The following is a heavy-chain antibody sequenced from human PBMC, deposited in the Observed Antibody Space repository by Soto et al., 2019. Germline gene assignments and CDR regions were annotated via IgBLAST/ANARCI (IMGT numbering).Heavy chain of an antibody. CDR3: AKGGAYCGGDCYGVDY. CDR1: GFTFSSYA. Sequence: AGGSLRLSCAASGFTFSSYAMSWVRQAPGKGLEWVSAISGGGGSTYYADSVKGRFTISRDNSKNTLYLQMNSLRAEDTAVYYCAKGGAYCGGDCYGVDYWGQGTLVTVSS. CDR2: ISGGGGST. V-gene: IGHV3-23*01. D-gene: IGHD2-21*02. J-gene: IGHJ4*02.